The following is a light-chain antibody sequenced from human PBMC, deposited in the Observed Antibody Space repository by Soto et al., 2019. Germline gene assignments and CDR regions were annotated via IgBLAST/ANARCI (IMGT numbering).Light chain of an antibody. CDR3: QQYGSSPLT. CDR1: QSVSSSY. V-gene: IGKV3-20*01. J-gene: IGKJ4*01. Sequence: EIVLTQSPGTLSLSPGERVTLSCRASQSVSSSYLAWYQQKPGQAPGLLIYGASSRATGIPDRFSGSGSGTDFTLTISRLEPEDFAVYYCQQYGSSPLTFGGGTKVDIK. CDR2: GAS.